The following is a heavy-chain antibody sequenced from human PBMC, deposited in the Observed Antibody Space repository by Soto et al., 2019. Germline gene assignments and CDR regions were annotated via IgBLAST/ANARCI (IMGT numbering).Heavy chain of an antibody. D-gene: IGHD3-10*01. J-gene: IGHJ4*02. CDR1: GLTFNNYW. V-gene: IGHV3-74*01. Sequence: EVQLVESGGGLVQPGGSLRLSCTASGLTFNNYWMHWVRQAPGKGPVWVSRINGEGRTTTYADSVRGRFTISRDNAKNTVYLQMNSLRAEDTAVYYCVGGDYAGAGTFYLTDHWGQGSLVTVSS. CDR3: VGGDYAGAGTFYLTDH. CDR2: INGEGRTT.